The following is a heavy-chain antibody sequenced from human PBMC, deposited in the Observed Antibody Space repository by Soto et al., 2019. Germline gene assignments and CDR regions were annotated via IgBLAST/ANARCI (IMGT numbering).Heavy chain of an antibody. Sequence: EVQLLESGGGLVQPGGSLRLSCAASGFTFSSYAMSWVRQAPGKGLEWVSAISGSGGSTYYADSVKGRFTISRHTAKNTLYLQMNSRRAEDTAVYYGAKLCSGYGPGIRYWGQGTVVSVCS. CDR3: AKLCSGYGPGIRY. CDR2: ISGSGGST. J-gene: IGHJ4*02. D-gene: IGHD6-25*01. V-gene: IGHV3-23*01. CDR1: GFTFSSYA.